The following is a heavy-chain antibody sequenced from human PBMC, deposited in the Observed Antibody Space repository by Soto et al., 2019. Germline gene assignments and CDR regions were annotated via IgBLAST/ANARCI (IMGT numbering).Heavy chain of an antibody. CDR3: AREGSPPWGGWSYNWFDP. V-gene: IGHV3-48*02. D-gene: IGHD6-19*01. Sequence: EVQLVEPGGGLVQPGGSLRLSCAASGFTFSSYSMNWVRQAPGKGLEWVSYISSSSSTIYYADSVKGRFTISRDNAKNSLYLQMNSLRDEDTAVYYCAREGSPPWGGWSYNWFDPWGQGTLVTVSS. CDR2: ISSSSSTI. J-gene: IGHJ5*02. CDR1: GFTFSSYS.